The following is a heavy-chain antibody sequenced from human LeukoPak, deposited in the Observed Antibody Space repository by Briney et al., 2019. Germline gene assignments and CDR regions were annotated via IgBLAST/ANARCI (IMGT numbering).Heavy chain of an antibody. CDR1: GFTFSDYG. Sequence: GGSLRLSCAASGFTFSDYGIHWVRKAPGKGLEWGAVIWYDGTNQYYADSVKGRFTSSRDNSKNTLYLQMNSLRAEDTAVYYCAKDRGSYSTTAGSWGQGALVTASS. CDR2: IWYDGTNQ. V-gene: IGHV3-33*06. CDR3: AKDRGSYSTTAGS. J-gene: IGHJ5*02. D-gene: IGHD1-26*01.